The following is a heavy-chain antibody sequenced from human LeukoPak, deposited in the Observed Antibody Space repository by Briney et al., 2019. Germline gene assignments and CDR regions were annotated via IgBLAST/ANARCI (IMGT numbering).Heavy chain of an antibody. CDR1: GGSISSGGYY. V-gene: IGHV4-31*03. D-gene: IGHD3-22*01. CDR2: IYYSGST. Sequence: SETLSLTCTVSGGSISSGGYYWSWIRQHPGKGLEWIGYIYYSGSTYYNQSLKSRVTISVDTSKNQFSLKLSSVTAADTAVYYCASQYDSSGYYEYYFDYWGQGTLVTVSS. CDR3: ASQYDSSGYYEYYFDY. J-gene: IGHJ4*02.